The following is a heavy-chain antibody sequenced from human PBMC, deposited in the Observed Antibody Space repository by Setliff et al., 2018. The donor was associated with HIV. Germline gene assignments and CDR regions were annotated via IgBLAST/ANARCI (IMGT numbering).Heavy chain of an antibody. V-gene: IGHV4-61*02. Sequence: PSETLSLTCTVSGGSIRSDSYYWTWIRQPAGEGLEWIGRIYSSGNTNYNPSLESRVTISVDTSKNQFSLKLSSATAADTAVYYCAREEKLSAVAGTMYYYYAMDVWGQGTTVTVSS. CDR2: IYSSGNT. CDR1: GGSIRSDSYY. D-gene: IGHD6-19*01. CDR3: AREEKLSAVAGTMYYYYAMDV. J-gene: IGHJ6*02.